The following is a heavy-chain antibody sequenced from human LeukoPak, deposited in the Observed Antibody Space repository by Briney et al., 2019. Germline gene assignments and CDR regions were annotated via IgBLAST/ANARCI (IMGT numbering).Heavy chain of an antibody. D-gene: IGHD3-10*01. V-gene: IGHV4-31*03. J-gene: IGHJ6*02. Sequence: SQTLSLTCTVSGGSISSGGYYWSWIRQHPGKGLEWIGYIYYSGSTYYNPSLKSRVTISVDTSKNQFSLKLSSVTAADTAVYYCARDKYGSGSDYNYYYGMDVWGQGTTVTVSS. CDR3: ARDKYGSGSDYNYYYGMDV. CDR2: IYYSGST. CDR1: GGSISSGGYY.